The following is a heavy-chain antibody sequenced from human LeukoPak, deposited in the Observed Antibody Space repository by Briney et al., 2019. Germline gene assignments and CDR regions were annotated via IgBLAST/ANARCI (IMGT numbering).Heavy chain of an antibody. CDR3: ARGTRDDYSNYAAYYFDY. Sequence: SETLSLTCTVSGGSISSYYWSWIRQPAGKGLEWIGRIYTSGSTNYNPSLKSRVTISVDTSKNQFSLKLSSVTAADTAVYYCARGTRDDYSNYAAYYFDYWGQGTLVTVSS. J-gene: IGHJ4*02. CDR2: IYTSGST. CDR1: GGSISSYY. D-gene: IGHD4-11*01. V-gene: IGHV4-4*07.